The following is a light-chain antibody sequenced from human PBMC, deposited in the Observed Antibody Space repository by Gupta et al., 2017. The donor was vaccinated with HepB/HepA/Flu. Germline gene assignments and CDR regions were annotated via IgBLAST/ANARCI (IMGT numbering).Light chain of an antibody. CDR3: YSYAGSYTWI. CDR2: EVH. CDR1: SSDVGNYNL. Sequence: QSALTQPASVSGSPGQSITISCTGTSSDVGNYNLVSWYQHHPGKAPKVMIYEVHKRPSGVSNRFSGSKSGNTASLTISGLQAEDEADYYCYSYAGSYTWIFGGGTKLTVL. V-gene: IGLV2-23*02. J-gene: IGLJ2*01.